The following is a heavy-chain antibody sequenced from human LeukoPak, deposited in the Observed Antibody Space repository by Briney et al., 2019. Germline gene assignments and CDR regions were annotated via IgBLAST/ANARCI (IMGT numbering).Heavy chain of an antibody. Sequence: ASVKVSCKASGYTFTSYGISLVRQAPGQGLEWMGWISAYNGNTNYAQKLQGRVTMTTDTSTSTAYMELRSLRSDDTAVYYCARGTYYYDSSGYYPPAYWGQGTLVTVSS. D-gene: IGHD3-22*01. J-gene: IGHJ4*02. CDR2: ISAYNGNT. CDR1: GYTFTSYG. CDR3: ARGTYYYDSSGYYPPAY. V-gene: IGHV1-18*01.